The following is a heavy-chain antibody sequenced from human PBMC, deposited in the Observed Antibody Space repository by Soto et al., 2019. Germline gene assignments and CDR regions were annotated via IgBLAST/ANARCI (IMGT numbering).Heavy chain of an antibody. Sequence: DVQLVESGGGLIQPGESLRLSCAAFGLTISGKKYVAWVRQAPGKGLEWVSALYDVDGSFYADSVMGRFTTSSDSSKTTVYLQMNDLRPDDTAVYHCATWHEREHAFDVWGQGTTVTISS. CDR2: LYDVDGS. CDR3: ATWHEREHAFDV. CDR1: GLTISGKKY. V-gene: IGHV3-53*01. J-gene: IGHJ3*01. D-gene: IGHD1-1*01.